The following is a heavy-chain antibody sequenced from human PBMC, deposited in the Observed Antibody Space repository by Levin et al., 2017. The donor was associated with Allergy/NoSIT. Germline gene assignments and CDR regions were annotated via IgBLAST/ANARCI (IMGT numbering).Heavy chain of an antibody. CDR1: GFTFSSYA. CDR3: AGAGGYSYAHFDY. D-gene: IGHD5-18*01. V-gene: IGHV3-23*01. Sequence: GESLKISCAASGFTFSSYAMSWVRQAPGKGLEWVSAISGSGGSTYYADSVKGRFTISRDNSKNTLYLQMNSLRAEDTAVYYCAGAGGYSYAHFDYWGQGTLVTVSS. J-gene: IGHJ4*02. CDR2: ISGSGGST.